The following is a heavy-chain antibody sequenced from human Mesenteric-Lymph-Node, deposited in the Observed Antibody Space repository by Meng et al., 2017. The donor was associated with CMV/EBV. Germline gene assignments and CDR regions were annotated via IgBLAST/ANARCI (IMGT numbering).Heavy chain of an antibody. D-gene: IGHD3-3*01. V-gene: IGHV3-30*02. Sequence: GESLKISCAASGFTFSSYGIHWVRQAPGKGLEWVSLIWYDGSNKYYADSVKGRFIISRDNSKNTLYLQMNSLRAEDTAVYYCARGGANFWSGIDYWGQGTLVTVSS. CDR1: GFTFSSYG. CDR3: ARGGANFWSGIDY. CDR2: IWYDGSNK. J-gene: IGHJ4*02.